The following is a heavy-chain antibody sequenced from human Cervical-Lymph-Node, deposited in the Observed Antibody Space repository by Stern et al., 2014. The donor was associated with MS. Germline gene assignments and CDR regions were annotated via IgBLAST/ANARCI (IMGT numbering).Heavy chain of an antibody. V-gene: IGHV4-31*03. D-gene: IGHD3-10*01. J-gene: IGHJ5*02. CDR2: IYYRGST. CDR3: ASGGEHYYGSGHWFDP. CDR1: GGSISSGGYY. Sequence: VQLVESGPGLVKPSQTLSLTCTVSGGSISSGGYYWSWIRQHPGKGLEXLGYIYYRGSTYYNPSLKSRVTISVDTSKNQFSLKLSSVTAADTAVYYCASGGEHYYGSGHWFDPWGQGTLVTVSS.